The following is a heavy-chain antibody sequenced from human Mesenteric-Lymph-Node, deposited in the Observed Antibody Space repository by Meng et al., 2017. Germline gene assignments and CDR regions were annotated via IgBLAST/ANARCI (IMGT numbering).Heavy chain of an antibody. CDR1: GFTFSIYW. CDR3: ARDAVTMVRGVSYYYYYGMDV. V-gene: IGHV3-74*01. D-gene: IGHD3-10*01. CDR2: INNDASST. Sequence: GESLKISCAASGFTFSIYWMHWVRQAPGKGLVWVSRINNDASSTTYADSVKGRFTISRDNAKNTLFLQMNSLRAEDTAVYYCARDAVTMVRGVSYYYYYGMDVWGQGTMVTVSS. J-gene: IGHJ6*02.